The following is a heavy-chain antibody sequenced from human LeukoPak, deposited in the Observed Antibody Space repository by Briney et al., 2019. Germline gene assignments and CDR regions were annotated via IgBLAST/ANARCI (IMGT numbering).Heavy chain of an antibody. V-gene: IGHV4-59*01. CDR2: IYYSGST. CDR3: ARGRSLDY. J-gene: IGHJ4*02. Sequence: PSETLSLTCTVSGGSISSYYWSWIRQPPGKGLEWIGYIYYSGSTNYNPSLKSRVTISVDTSKNQFSLKLSSVTAADTAVYYCARGRSLDYWGQGTLVTVSS. CDR1: GGSISSYY.